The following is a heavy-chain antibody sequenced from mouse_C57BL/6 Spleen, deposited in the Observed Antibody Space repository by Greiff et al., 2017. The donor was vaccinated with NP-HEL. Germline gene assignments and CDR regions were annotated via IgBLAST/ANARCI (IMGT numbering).Heavy chain of an antibody. CDR1: GFSLTSYA. V-gene: IGHV2-9-1*01. CDR3: ARRRGYSNYDYAMDY. Sequence: VQLVESGPGLVAPSQSLSITCTVSGFSLTSYAISWVRQPPGKGLEWLGVIWTGGGTNYNSALKSRLSISKDNSKSQVFLKMNSLQTDDTARYYCARRRGYSNYDYAMDYWGQGTSVTVSS. CDR2: IWTGGGT. D-gene: IGHD2-5*01. J-gene: IGHJ4*01.